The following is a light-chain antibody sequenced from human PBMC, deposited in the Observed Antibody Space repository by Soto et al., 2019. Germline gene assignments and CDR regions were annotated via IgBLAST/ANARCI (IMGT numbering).Light chain of an antibody. J-gene: IGKJ1*01. V-gene: IGKV3-15*01. CDR3: QQYNDWPLT. CDR1: QSVSTD. Sequence: EVLVTQSPATLSVSPGEGVTLSCRASQSVSTDLAWYQQKPGQAPRLLIYGASIRAIGVPDRFSGSGSGTDFTFTISSLQSEDSAIYYCQQYNDWPLTFGQGTKVEI. CDR2: GAS.